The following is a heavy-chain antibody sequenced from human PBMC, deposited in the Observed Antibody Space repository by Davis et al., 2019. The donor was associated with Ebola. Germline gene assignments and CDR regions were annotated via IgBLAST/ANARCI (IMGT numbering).Heavy chain of an antibody. CDR1: GGSISSSSYY. V-gene: IGHV4-39*07. CDR2: ICYSGST. CDR3: VANWGPTYYMDV. D-gene: IGHD7-27*01. Sequence: PSETLSLTCTVSGGSISSSSYYWGWIRHSPGMGLEWIGSICYSGSTSYNPSLMSRVTISVDTSKNQFSLKLSSVTAADTAVYYCVANWGPTYYMDVWGKGTTVTVSS. J-gene: IGHJ6*03.